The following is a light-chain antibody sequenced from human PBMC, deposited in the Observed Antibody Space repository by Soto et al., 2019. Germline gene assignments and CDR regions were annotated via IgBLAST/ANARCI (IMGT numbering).Light chain of an antibody. V-gene: IGLV2-14*01. CDR2: EVS. J-gene: IGLJ2*01. Sequence: QSALTQPASVSGSPGQSITISCTGTSSDVGSSKYVSWYQQHPGKAPKLMIYEVSNRPSGVSNRFSGSKSGNTASLTISGLQAEYEADYYCSSYTGSSTVLFGGGTKLTVL. CDR1: SSDVGSSKY. CDR3: SSYTGSSTVL.